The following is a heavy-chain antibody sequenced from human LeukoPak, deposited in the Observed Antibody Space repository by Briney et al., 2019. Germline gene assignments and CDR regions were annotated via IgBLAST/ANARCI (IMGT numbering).Heavy chain of an antibody. D-gene: IGHD3-3*01. J-gene: IGHJ3*02. CDR3: ARDGVRGYDFWSGYSAFDI. Sequence: SVKVSCKASGGTFSSYAISWVRQAPGQGLEWMGGIIPIFGTANYAQKFQGRVTITRDTSASTAYMELSSLRSEDTAVYYCARDGVRGYDFWSGYSAFDIWGQGTMVTVSS. CDR2: IIPIFGTA. CDR1: GGTFSSYA. V-gene: IGHV1-69*05.